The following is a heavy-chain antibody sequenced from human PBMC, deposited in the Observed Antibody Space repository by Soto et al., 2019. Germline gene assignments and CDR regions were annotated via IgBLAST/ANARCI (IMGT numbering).Heavy chain of an antibody. CDR1: GGSISSYY. CDR2: IYYSGST. J-gene: IGHJ4*02. Sequence: PSETLSLTCTVSGGSISSYYWSWIRQPPGKGLEWIGYIYYSGSTNYNPSLKSRVTISVDTSKNQFSLKLSSVTAADTAWYYCARRHCGALDYWGQGTLVTVSS. V-gene: IGHV4-59*08. D-gene: IGHD2-21*01. CDR3: ARRHCGALDY.